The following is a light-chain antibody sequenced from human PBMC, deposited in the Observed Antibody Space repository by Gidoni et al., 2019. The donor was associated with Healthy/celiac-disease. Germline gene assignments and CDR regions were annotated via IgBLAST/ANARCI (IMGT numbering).Light chain of an antibody. Sequence: LSLPVTPGEPASISCRSSQSLLHSNGYNYLDWYLQKPGQSPQLLIYLGSNRASGVPDRFSGSGSGTDFTLKISRVEAEDVGVYYCMQALQTPFFGGXTKVEIK. CDR2: LGS. J-gene: IGKJ4*01. CDR3: MQALQTPF. CDR1: QSLLHSNGYNY. V-gene: IGKV2-28*01.